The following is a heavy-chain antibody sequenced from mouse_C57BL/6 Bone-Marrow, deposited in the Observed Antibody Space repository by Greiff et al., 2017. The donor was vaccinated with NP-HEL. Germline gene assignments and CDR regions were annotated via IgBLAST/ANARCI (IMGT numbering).Heavy chain of an antibody. CDR2: IDPEDGET. CDR1: GFNIKDYY. CDR3: AIYSYEYDGGGYYAMDY. Sequence: EVKVVESGAELVKPGASVKLSCTASGFNIKDYYMHWVKQRTEQGLEWIGRIDPEDGETKYAPKFQGKATITADTSSNTAYLQLSSLTSEDTAVYYCAIYSYEYDGGGYYAMDYWGQGTSVTVSS. V-gene: IGHV14-2*01. J-gene: IGHJ4*01. D-gene: IGHD2-4*01.